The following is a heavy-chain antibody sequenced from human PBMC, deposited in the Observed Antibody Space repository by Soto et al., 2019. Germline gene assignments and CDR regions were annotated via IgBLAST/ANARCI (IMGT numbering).Heavy chain of an antibody. D-gene: IGHD4-17*01. J-gene: IGHJ6*02. CDR3: ARGLRSYYYYYGMDV. CDR1: GFTFSSYW. Sequence: LRLSCAASGFTFSSYWMHWVRQAPGKGLVWVSRINSDGSSTSYADSVKGRFTISRDNAKNTLYLQMNSLRAEDTAVYYCARGLRSYYYYYGMDVWGQGTTVTVSS. V-gene: IGHV3-74*01. CDR2: INSDGSST.